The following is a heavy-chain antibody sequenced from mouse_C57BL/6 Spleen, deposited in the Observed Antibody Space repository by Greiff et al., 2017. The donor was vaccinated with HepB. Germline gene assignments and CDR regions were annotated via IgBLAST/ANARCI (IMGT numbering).Heavy chain of an antibody. V-gene: IGHV5-12*01. CDR3: ARQERYYGSIQVSFAY. CDR2: ISNGGGST. D-gene: IGHD1-1*01. CDR1: GFTFSDYY. J-gene: IGHJ3*01. Sequence: EVKLVESGGGLVQPGGSLKLSCAASGFTFSDYYMYWVRQTPEKRLEWVAYISNGGGSTYYPDTVKGRFTISRDNAKNTLYLQMSRLKSEDTAMYYCARQERYYGSIQVSFAYWGQGTLVTVSA.